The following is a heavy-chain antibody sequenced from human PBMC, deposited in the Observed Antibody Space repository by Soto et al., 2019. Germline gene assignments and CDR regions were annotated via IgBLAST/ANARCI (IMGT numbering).Heavy chain of an antibody. CDR1: GGTFSSYA. Sequence: GASVKVSCKASGGTFSSYAISWVRQAPGQGLEWMGGIIPIFGTANYAQRFQGRVTITADESTSTAYMELSSLRSEDTAVYYCARDIVVVPAAINLGQLYYYYGMDVWGQGTTGTVSS. CDR3: ARDIVVVPAAINLGQLYYYYGMDV. V-gene: IGHV1-69*13. CDR2: IIPIFGTA. J-gene: IGHJ6*02. D-gene: IGHD2-2*02.